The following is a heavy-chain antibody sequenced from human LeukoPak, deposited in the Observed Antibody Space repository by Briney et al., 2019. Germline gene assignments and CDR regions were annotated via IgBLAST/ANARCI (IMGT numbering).Heavy chain of an antibody. CDR2: MNPNSGNT. J-gene: IGHJ4*02. Sequence: ASVKVSCKASGYTFTSYDINWVRQATGQGLEWMGWMNPNSGNTNYAQKLQGRVTMTTDTSTSTAYMELRSLRSDDTAVYYCARVARTVTDYWGQGTLVTVSS. V-gene: IGHV1-18*01. CDR3: ARVARTVTDY. D-gene: IGHD4-17*01. CDR1: GYTFTSYD.